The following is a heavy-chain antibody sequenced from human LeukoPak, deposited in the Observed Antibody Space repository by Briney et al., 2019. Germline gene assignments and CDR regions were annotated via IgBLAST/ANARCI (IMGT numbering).Heavy chain of an antibody. D-gene: IGHD6-13*01. V-gene: IGHV3-48*03. CDR3: AREGIAAADY. Sequence: GGSLRLSCAASGFTFSSYEMTWVRQAPGKGLEWVSYISSSGSTIYYADSVKGRFTISRDNAKNSLYLQMNSLRAEDTAVYYCAREGIAAADYWGQGTLVTISS. J-gene: IGHJ4*02. CDR1: GFTFSSYE. CDR2: ISSSGSTI.